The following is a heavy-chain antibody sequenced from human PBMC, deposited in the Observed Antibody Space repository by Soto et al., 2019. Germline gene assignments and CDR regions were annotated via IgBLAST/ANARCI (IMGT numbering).Heavy chain of an antibody. D-gene: IGHD6-19*01. Sequence: PSQTLSLTCAISGDSVSSNSAAWNWIRQSPSRGLEWLGRTYYRSKWYKDYDLSVKSRITINLDTSKNQISLQLNSVTPEDTAVYYWERGAVADCSRVCDYCGQGTLVTVSS. CDR1: GDSVSSNSAA. V-gene: IGHV6-1*01. CDR2: TYYRSKWYK. J-gene: IGHJ4*02. CDR3: ERGAVADCSRVCDY.